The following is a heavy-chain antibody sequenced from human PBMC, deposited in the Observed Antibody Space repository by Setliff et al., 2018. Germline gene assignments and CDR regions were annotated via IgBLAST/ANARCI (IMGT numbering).Heavy chain of an antibody. CDR3: ARVGEYRFLEWFMNYYYNYMDA. J-gene: IGHJ6*03. V-gene: IGHV3-74*01. CDR1: GFTFSDW. Sequence: PGGSLRLSCAASGFTFSDWMHWVSQVPGKGLVWVSRINNDGSSGDYADSVKGRFTISRDNAKNTVYLQMNSLRAEDTAVYYCARVGEYRFLEWFMNYYYNYMDAWGKGTTVTVSS. CDR2: INNDGSSG. D-gene: IGHD3-3*01.